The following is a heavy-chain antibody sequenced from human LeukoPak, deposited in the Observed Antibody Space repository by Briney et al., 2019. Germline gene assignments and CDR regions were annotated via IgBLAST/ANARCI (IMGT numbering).Heavy chain of an antibody. CDR2: ISSSGSTI. J-gene: IGHJ4*02. D-gene: IGHD5-18*01. Sequence: GGSLRLSCAASGFTFSSYEMNWVRQAAGKGLEWVSYISSSGSTIYYADSVKGRFTISRDNAKNSLYLQMNSLRAEDTAVYYCARGAMVTYFDYWGQGTLVTVSS. CDR3: ARGAMVTYFDY. CDR1: GFTFSSYE. V-gene: IGHV3-48*03.